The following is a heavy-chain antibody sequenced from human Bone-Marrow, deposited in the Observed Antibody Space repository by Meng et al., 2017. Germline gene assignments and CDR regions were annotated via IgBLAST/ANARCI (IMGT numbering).Heavy chain of an antibody. CDR2: INHSGST. D-gene: IGHD5-12*01. Sequence: QVQLQQWGAGLLKPSETLSLTCTVYGGSFSGYYWSWIRQPPGKGLEWIGEINHSGSTNYNPSLKSRVTISVDTSKTQFSLKLSSVTAADTAVYYCARAKRIYSGYGWWFDPWGQGTLVTVSS. J-gene: IGHJ5*02. CDR3: ARAKRIYSGYGWWFDP. V-gene: IGHV4-34*01. CDR1: GGSFSGYY.